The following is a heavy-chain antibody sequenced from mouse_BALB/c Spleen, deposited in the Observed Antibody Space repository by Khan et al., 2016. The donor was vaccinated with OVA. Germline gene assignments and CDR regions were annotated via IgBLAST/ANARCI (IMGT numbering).Heavy chain of an antibody. CDR1: GFNIKDTH. CDR3: APAGTGDYFDY. V-gene: IGHV14-3*02. CDR2: IDPANGNS. D-gene: IGHD4-1*01. Sequence: VQLKQSGAELVKPGASVKLSCTASGFNIKDTHMHWVKQRPEQGLEWIGRIDPANGNSKYDPRFQGKATITADTSSNTAYLHLSSLTSEDTAVYYCAPAGTGDYFDYWGQGTTLTVSS. J-gene: IGHJ2*01.